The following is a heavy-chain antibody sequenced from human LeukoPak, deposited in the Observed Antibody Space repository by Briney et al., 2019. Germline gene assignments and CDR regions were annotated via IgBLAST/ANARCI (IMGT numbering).Heavy chain of an antibody. CDR2: INHSGST. V-gene: IGHV4-34*01. CDR3: ARGYSSQDY. Sequence: SETLSLTCAVYGGSFSGYYWSWIRQPPGKGLEWIGEINHSGSTNYNPSLKSRVTISVDTSKNQFSLKLSSVTAADTAVYYCARGYSSQDYWGQGTLVTVSS. J-gene: IGHJ4*02. CDR1: GGSFSGYY. D-gene: IGHD6-13*01.